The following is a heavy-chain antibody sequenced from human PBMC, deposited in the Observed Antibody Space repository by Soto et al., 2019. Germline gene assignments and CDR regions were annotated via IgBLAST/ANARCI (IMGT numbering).Heavy chain of an antibody. CDR3: ASRDPGTSVDY. J-gene: IGHJ4*02. V-gene: IGHV4-39*07. CDR2: IFYTGTT. Sequence: SETLSLTCSVSGGSISYNSYDWGWIRQPPGKGLEWIGGIFYTGTTYYNPSLKSRVTISLDKSENQFSLKVTSLTAADTAVYYCASRDPGTSVDYWGQGTLVTVSS. D-gene: IGHD1-7*01. CDR1: GGSISYNSYD.